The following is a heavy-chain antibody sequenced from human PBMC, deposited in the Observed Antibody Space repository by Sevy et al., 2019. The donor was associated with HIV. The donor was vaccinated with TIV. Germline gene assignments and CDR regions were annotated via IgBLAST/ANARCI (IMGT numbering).Heavy chain of an antibody. J-gene: IGHJ5*02. D-gene: IGHD3-10*01. CDR1: GFTFSIYT. Sequence: GGFLRLSCAASGFTFSIYTKNWVRQAPGKGLEWVSSISSSSSYIYYTDSVKGRFSISRDNAKNALFLQMNSLRAEDTAVYYCARSLGNYYGSGTYQEDWFDPWGQGTLVTVSS. CDR2: ISSSSSYI. V-gene: IGHV3-21*01. CDR3: ARSLGNYYGSGTYQEDWFDP.